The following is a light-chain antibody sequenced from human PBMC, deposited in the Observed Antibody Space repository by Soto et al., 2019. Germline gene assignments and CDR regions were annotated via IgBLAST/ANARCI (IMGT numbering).Light chain of an antibody. J-gene: IGKJ4*01. CDR3: QQYNSYPLT. Sequence: DIQMTQSPSTLSASVGDRVTITCRASQSISSWLAWYQQKPGKAPKLLIYDASRVESGVPSRFSGSGSGTEFTLTISSLQPDDFATYYCQQYNSYPLTFGGGTKVEIK. CDR1: QSISSW. CDR2: DAS. V-gene: IGKV1-5*01.